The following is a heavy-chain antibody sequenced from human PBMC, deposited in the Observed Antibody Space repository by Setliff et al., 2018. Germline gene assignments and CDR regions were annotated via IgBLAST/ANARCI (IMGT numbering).Heavy chain of an antibody. Sequence: SVKVSCKASGGTFSSYAISWVRQAPGQGLEWMGGVIPILGIANYAQKFQCRVTITADKSTSTAYMELSSLRSEDTAVYYCAAGALTRSGYYYPKKYYFDYWGQGTLVTVSS. CDR2: VIPILGIA. CDR3: AAGALTRSGYYYPKKYYFDY. J-gene: IGHJ4*02. D-gene: IGHD3-22*01. CDR1: GGTFSSYA. V-gene: IGHV1-69*10.